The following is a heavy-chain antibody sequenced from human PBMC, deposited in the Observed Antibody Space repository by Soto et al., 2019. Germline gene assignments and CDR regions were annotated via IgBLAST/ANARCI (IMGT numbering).Heavy chain of an antibody. CDR3: ARESFPYGDRYFDY. CDR1: GGSVSSGSYY. D-gene: IGHD4-17*01. J-gene: IGHJ4*02. Sequence: PSETLSLTCTVSGGSVSSGSYYWSWIRQPPGKGLEWIGYIYYSGSTNYNPSLKSRVTISVGTSKNQFSLKLSSVAAADTAVYYCARESFPYGDRYFDYWGQGTLVTVSS. CDR2: IYYSGST. V-gene: IGHV4-61*01.